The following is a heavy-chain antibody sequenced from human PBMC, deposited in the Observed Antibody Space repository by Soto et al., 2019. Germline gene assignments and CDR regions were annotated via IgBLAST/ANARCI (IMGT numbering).Heavy chain of an antibody. CDR3: ARSRDFDY. CDR2: VYISGNT. J-gene: IGHJ4*02. CDR1: GGSRSSYY. V-gene: IGHV4-59*12. Sequence: PSETLSLTCTVSGGSRSSYYWTWIRQSPGKGLGWIGYVYISGNTNYNPSLKSRVTISIDASKNQFSLSLRSLTAADTAVYDCARSRDFDYWSQGTLVT.